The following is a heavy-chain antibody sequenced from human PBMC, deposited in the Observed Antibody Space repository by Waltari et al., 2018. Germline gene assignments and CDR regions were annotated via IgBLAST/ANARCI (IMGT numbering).Heavy chain of an antibody. CDR1: GFTFSSYA. D-gene: IGHD5-18*01. V-gene: IGHV3-23*04. CDR3: AKGYSYGFDYFDY. J-gene: IGHJ4*02. CDR2: IGGGGGST. Sequence: EVQLVESGGGLVQPGGSLRLSCAASGFTFSSYAMSWVRQAPGKGVEWVSAIGGGGGSTYYADSGKGRFTISRDNSKNTLYLQMNSLRAEDTAVYYCAKGYSYGFDYFDYWGQGTLVTVSS.